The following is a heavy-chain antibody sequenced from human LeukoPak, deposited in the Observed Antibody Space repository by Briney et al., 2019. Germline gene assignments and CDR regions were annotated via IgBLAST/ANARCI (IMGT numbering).Heavy chain of an antibody. D-gene: IGHD4-17*01. J-gene: IGHJ3*02. CDR3: ARDPGDYVGNDAFDI. CDR2: ISGSGGST. V-gene: IGHV3-23*01. Sequence: GGSLRLSCEVSGFTFSSYAMSWVRQAPGKGLEWVSAISGSGGSTYYADSVKGRFTISRDNSKNTVYLQMNSLRAEDTAVYYCARDPGDYVGNDAFDIWGQGTMVTVSS. CDR1: GFTFSSYA.